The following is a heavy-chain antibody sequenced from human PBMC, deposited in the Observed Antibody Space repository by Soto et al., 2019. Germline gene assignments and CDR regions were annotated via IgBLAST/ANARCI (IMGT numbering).Heavy chain of an antibody. CDR3: VISIAALESAFDI. CDR1: GYSFTSYW. D-gene: IGHD6-6*01. V-gene: IGHV5-51*01. J-gene: IGHJ3*02. CDR2: IYPGDSDT. Sequence: GESLKISCKGSGYSFTSYWIGWVRQMPGKGLEWMGIIYPGDSDTRYSPSFQGQVTISADKSISTAYLQWSSLKASDTAMYYCVISIAALESAFDIWGQGTMVTVSS.